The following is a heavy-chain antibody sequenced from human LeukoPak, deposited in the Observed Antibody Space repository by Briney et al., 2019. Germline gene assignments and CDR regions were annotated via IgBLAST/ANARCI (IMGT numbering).Heavy chain of an antibody. CDR3: ARGSYYGSGRKKSPNCYYYGMDV. V-gene: IGHV4-34*01. CDR2: NNHSGSN. Sequence: PSETLSLTCAVYGGSFGGYYWSWIRQPPGKGLEWIGENNHSGSNNYNPSLKSRVTISVDTSKNQFSLKLSSVTAADTAVYYCARGSYYGSGRKKSPNCYYYGMDVWGKGTTVTVSS. J-gene: IGHJ6*04. D-gene: IGHD3-10*01. CDR1: GGSFGGYY.